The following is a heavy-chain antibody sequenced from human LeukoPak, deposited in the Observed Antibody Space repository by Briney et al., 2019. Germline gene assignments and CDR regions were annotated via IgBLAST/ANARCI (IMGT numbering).Heavy chain of an antibody. D-gene: IGHD3-22*01. Sequence: ASVKVSCKASGYTFTSYDINWVRQANGQGLEWIEWMNPNSGNTGYAQKFQGRVTMTRNTSISTAYMELSSLRSEDTAVYYCARVVYNYDSSGYSYYFDYWGQGTLVTVSS. CDR3: ARVVYNYDSSGYSYYFDY. J-gene: IGHJ4*02. CDR2: MNPNSGNT. CDR1: GYTFTSYD. V-gene: IGHV1-8*01.